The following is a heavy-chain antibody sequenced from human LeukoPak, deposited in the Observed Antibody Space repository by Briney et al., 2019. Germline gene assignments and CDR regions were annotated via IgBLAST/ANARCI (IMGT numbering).Heavy chain of an antibody. D-gene: IGHD6-13*01. CDR1: GYTFIRYG. Sequence: GASVKVSCKASGYTFIRYGFRWVRQAPGQGLEWMGWISAYNGNTNYAQKLQGRVTMTTDTSTSTAYRELRSLRSDDTAVYYCARDREGDSYSSSWYEDYWGQGTLVTVSS. CDR2: ISAYNGNT. J-gene: IGHJ4*02. V-gene: IGHV1-18*01. CDR3: ARDREGDSYSSSWYEDY.